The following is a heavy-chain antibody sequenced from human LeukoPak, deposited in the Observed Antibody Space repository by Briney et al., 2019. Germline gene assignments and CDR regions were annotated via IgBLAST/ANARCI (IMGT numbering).Heavy chain of an antibody. D-gene: IGHD2-15*01. CDR1: GFTFSNYW. V-gene: IGHV3-74*01. J-gene: IGHJ3*01. CDR2: INGDGSST. CDR3: ARDPAGLSSV. Sequence: PGGSLRLSCAASGFTFSNYWMHWVRQVPGKGLVWVSRINGDGSSTGYADSVKGRFTISRDNAKNTLYLQVNSLRAEDTAVYYCARDPAGLSSVWGQGTMVTVSS.